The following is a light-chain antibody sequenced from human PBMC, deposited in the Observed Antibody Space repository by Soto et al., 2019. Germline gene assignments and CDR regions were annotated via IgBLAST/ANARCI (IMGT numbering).Light chain of an antibody. V-gene: IGLV2-14*01. CDR2: DVS. CDR1: SSDVGGYNS. Sequence: QSALTQPASVSGSPGQSITISCTGTSSDVGGYNSVSWYQQHPGKAPKVMIHDVSNRPSGVSNRFSGSKSGNTASLTISGLQAEDEADYYCSSYTSSSTYVFGTGTKLTVL. CDR3: SSYTSSSTYV. J-gene: IGLJ1*01.